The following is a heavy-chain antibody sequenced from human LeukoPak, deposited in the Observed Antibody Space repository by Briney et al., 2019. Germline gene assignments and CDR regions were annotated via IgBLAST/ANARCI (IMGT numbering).Heavy chain of an antibody. CDR2: INPNSGGT. D-gene: IGHD6-13*01. Sequence: ASVKVSCKASGYTFTGYYMHWVRQAPGQGLEWMGWINPNSGGTNYAQKFQGRVSMTRDTSISTAYMELSRLRSDDSAIYYCARDPGSSYSSSWYDYYYMDVWGKGTTVTISS. CDR3: ARDPGSSYSSSWYDYYYMDV. CDR1: GYTFTGYY. J-gene: IGHJ6*03. V-gene: IGHV1-2*02.